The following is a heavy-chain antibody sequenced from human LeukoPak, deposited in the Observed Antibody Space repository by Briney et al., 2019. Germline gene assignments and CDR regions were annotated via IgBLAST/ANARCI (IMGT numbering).Heavy chain of an antibody. D-gene: IGHD6-19*01. J-gene: IGHJ4*02. CDR3: ARHTIAVAGMFDY. CDR1: GYSFTTYW. CDR2: IYPGDSDT. V-gene: IGHV5-51*01. Sequence: GESLKISCKGSGYSFTTYWIAWVRQMPGKGLEWMGIIYPGDSDTRYSPSFQGQVTISADKSISIAFLQWSSLKASDTAMYYCARHTIAVAGMFDYWGQGTPVTVSS.